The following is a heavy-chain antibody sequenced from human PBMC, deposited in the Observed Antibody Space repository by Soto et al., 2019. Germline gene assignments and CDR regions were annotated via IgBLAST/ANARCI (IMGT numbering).Heavy chain of an antibody. D-gene: IGHD4-17*01. CDR1: GFTFSSYA. Sequence: QVQLVESGGGVVQPGRSLRLSCAASGFTFSSYAMHWVRQAPGMGLEWVAVISYDGSNKYYADSVKGRFTISRDNSKNTLYLQMNSLRAEDTAVSYCARGGLDYGDYDPNYYYGMDVWGQGTTVTVSS. CDR2: ISYDGSNK. V-gene: IGHV3-30-3*01. J-gene: IGHJ6*02. CDR3: ARGGLDYGDYDPNYYYGMDV.